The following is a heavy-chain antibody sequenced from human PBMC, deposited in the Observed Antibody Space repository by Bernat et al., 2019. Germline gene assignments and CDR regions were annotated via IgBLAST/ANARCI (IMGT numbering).Heavy chain of an antibody. Sequence: EVQLLESGGGLVQPGGSLRLSCAASGFTFSSYAMSWVRQAPGKGLEWVSAISGSGGSTYYADSVKGRFTISRDNSKNTLYLQMNSLRAEDTAVYYCAKDFYDFWSGYSSAFDIWGQGTVVTVSS. V-gene: IGHV3-23*01. D-gene: IGHD3-3*01. J-gene: IGHJ3*02. CDR2: ISGSGGST. CDR1: GFTFSSYA. CDR3: AKDFYDFWSGYSSAFDI.